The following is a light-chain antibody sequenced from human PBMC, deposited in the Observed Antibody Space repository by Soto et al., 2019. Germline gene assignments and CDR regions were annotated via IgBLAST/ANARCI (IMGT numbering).Light chain of an antibody. V-gene: IGLV2-23*01. J-gene: IGLJ1*01. CDR3: CSYAGTNTFV. CDR1: SSDVGSYNL. Sequence: QSALTQPASVSGSPGQSITISCTGTSSDVGSYNLVSWYQQHPGKAPKLMIYEGNKRPSGVSNRFSGSKSANPASLTISGLQTEAEADYYCCSYAGTNTFVFGTGTKLTAL. CDR2: EGN.